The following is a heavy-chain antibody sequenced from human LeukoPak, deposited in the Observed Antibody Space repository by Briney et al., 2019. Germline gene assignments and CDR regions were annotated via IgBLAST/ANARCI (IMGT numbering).Heavy chain of an antibody. CDR3: ARGHSSSWMSEIDY. D-gene: IGHD6-13*01. J-gene: IGHJ4*02. CDR2: ITRSSYM. CDR1: GFTFSTYS. V-gene: IGHV3-21*01. Sequence: GGSLRLSCAASGFTFSTYSMNWVRQAPGKWLEWVSSITRSSYMYYADSVKGRFTISRDNAKNSLYLQMNSLRAEDTAVYYCARGHSSSWMSEIDYWGQGTLVTVSS.